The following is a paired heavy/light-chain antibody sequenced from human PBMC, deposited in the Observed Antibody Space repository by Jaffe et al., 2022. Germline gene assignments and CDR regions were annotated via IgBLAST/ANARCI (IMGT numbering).Heavy chain of an antibody. CDR2: IRTKTYSETT. CDR3: SRDPSGTSGGGSY. D-gene: IGHD1-1*01. J-gene: IGHJ4*02. CDR1: GFTFGVYP. Sequence: EVQLVDSGGGLVQPGRSLRLSCTASGFTFGVYPMSWFRLAPGKGLEWVAFIRTKTYSETTEYAASVKGRFTISRDDSKGIAYLQMNSLKTEDTAVYFCSRDPSGTSGGGSYWGQGTLVTVSS. V-gene: IGHV3-49*03.
Light chain of an antibody. J-gene: IGKJ1*01. Sequence: DVVMTQSPLSLPVTLGQPASISCRSSQSLVHSNGYTFLSWFHQRPGQSPRRLFYKVSNRDSGVPDRFSGSGSATDFTLKISRVEAEDVGVYYCMQGTHWPWTFGQGTKVEI. V-gene: IGKV2-30*02. CDR1: QSLVHSNGYTF. CDR2: KVS. CDR3: MQGTHWPWT.